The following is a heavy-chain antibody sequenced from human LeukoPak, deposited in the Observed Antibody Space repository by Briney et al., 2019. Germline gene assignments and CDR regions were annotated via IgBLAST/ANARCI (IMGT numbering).Heavy chain of an antibody. CDR3: ARVASTGLLWFGELFPDY. Sequence: GRSLRLSCAASGFTFSSYAMHWVRQAPGKGLEWVAAISYDGSNKYYADSVKGRFTISRDNSKNTLYLQMNSLRAEDTAVYYCARVASTGLLWFGELFPDYWGQGTLVTVSS. J-gene: IGHJ4*02. CDR1: GFTFSSYA. D-gene: IGHD3-10*01. CDR2: ISYDGSNK. V-gene: IGHV3-30-3*01.